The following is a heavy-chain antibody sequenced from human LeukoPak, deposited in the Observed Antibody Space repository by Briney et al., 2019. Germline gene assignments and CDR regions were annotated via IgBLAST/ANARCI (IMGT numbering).Heavy chain of an antibody. CDR2: ISGSGGSA. CDR1: GFTFSSYA. CDR3: AKSNLKYFDS. J-gene: IGHJ4*02. V-gene: IGHV3-23*01. Sequence: TGGSLRPSCAASGFTFSSYAMNWVRQAPGKGLEWVSLISGSGGSAYYADSVKGRFTVSRDNSKNTLYLQMNSLRAEDTAVYYCAKSNLKYFDSWGQGTLVTVSS.